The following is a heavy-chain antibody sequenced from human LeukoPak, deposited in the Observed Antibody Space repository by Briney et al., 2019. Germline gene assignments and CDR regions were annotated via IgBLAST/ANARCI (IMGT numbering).Heavy chain of an antibody. J-gene: IGHJ3*02. D-gene: IGHD3/OR15-3a*01. Sequence: GSLRLSCAASGFTFRSHDMSWVRQAPGRGLEWVSGISASGGSTFYADSVKGRFTISRDNSKNTLYLQMSGLRVEDTAVYYCVREGPRGLAFDIWGQGTMVTVSS. CDR3: VREGPRGLAFDI. CDR1: GFTFRSHD. CDR2: ISASGGST. V-gene: IGHV3-23*01.